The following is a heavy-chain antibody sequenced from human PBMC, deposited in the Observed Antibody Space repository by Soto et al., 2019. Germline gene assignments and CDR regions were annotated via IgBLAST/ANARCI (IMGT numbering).Heavy chain of an antibody. Sequence: QVQLVQSGAEVRQPASSVKVSCKTSGGTFSSYAISWVRQAPGQGLGWMGGIVPIVDTSTYAQKFQGRVTITADESTSTAYMELSSLRSDDTAILYCVTVVAIPGYPDNWGQGTLVTVSS. CDR1: GGTFSSYA. V-gene: IGHV1-69*12. J-gene: IGHJ4*02. CDR2: IVPIVDTS. D-gene: IGHD5-12*01. CDR3: VTVVAIPGYPDN.